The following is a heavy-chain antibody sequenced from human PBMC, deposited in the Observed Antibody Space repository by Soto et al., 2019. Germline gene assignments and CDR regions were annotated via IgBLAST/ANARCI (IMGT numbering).Heavy chain of an antibody. Sequence: GGSLRLSCAASGFTFSGSAMHWVRQASGKGLEWVGRIRSKANSYATAYAASVKGRFTISRDDSKNTAYLQMNSLKTEDTAVYYCTRHIAAAGAFDYWGQGTLVTVSS. CDR3: TRHIAAAGAFDY. J-gene: IGHJ4*02. CDR1: GFTFSGSA. D-gene: IGHD6-13*01. V-gene: IGHV3-73*01. CDR2: IRSKANSYAT.